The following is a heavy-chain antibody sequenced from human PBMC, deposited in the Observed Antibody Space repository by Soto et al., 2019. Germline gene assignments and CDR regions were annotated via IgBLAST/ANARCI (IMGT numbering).Heavy chain of an antibody. CDR2: IGISIGYI. CDR3: GRNVLAVTEDSVDV. D-gene: IGHD4-4*01. J-gene: IGHJ3*01. Sequence: EEQLVESGGGLVKPGGSLRLSFVASGFSLSSYTMSWVRQAPGKGLEWVSSIGISIGYIYYAESVTGRFTISRENAQNSLFLEMNSLTAEDTALYFCGRNVLAVTEDSVDVWGEGTMVTVSS. CDR1: GFSLSSYT. V-gene: IGHV3-21*01.